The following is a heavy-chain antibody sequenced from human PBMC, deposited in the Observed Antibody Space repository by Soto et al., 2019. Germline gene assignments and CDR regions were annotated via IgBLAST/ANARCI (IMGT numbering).Heavy chain of an antibody. CDR1: GFTFSILA. V-gene: IGHV3-23*01. J-gene: IGHJ4*02. CDR2: IDYSGGTT. CDR3: AKDATRTSGWYYFDY. Sequence: PGGSLRLSCSASGFTFSILAMGWLRQAPGKGLEWVSVIDYSGGTTYYTDSVKGRFIISRDNSKKMLYLQMNSLRAEDTAVYYCAKDATRTSGWYYFDYWGQGALVTVSS. D-gene: IGHD6-19*01.